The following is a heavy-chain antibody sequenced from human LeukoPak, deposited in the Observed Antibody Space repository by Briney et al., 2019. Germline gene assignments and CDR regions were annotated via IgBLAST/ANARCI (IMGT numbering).Heavy chain of an antibody. CDR3: ARRLRFNWNEIGY. CDR1: GYSFTSYW. Sequence: GESLRISCKGSGYSFTSYWISWVRQMPGKGLEWMGRTDPSDSDTNYSPSLQGHVTISADKSISTVYLQWSSLKASDTAMYYCARRLRFNWNEIGYWGQGTLVTVSS. CDR2: TDPSDSDT. V-gene: IGHV5-10-1*01. D-gene: IGHD1-20*01. J-gene: IGHJ4*02.